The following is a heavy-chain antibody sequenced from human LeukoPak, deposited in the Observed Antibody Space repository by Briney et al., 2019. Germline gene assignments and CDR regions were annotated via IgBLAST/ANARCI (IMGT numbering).Heavy chain of an antibody. D-gene: IGHD3-16*01. CDR3: GKEGGA. J-gene: IGHJ5*02. Sequence: GGSLRLSCAASGFTFSSYAMSWVRQAPGKGLEWVSAISGSGGSTYYADFLEGRFTIARDNSKDMVYLQMNSLKVEDTAIYYCGKEGGAWGQGTKVTVSS. CDR1: GFTFSSYA. CDR2: ISGSGGST. V-gene: IGHV3-23*01.